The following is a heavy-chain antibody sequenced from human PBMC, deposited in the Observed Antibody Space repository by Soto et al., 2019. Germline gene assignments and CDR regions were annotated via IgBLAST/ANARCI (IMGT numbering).Heavy chain of an antibody. J-gene: IGHJ5*02. V-gene: IGHV3-11*01. CDR1: GFTFSDYY. CDR3: ARGGRDYDSSAYYGWFDP. Sequence: VGSLRLSCAASGFTFSDYYMTWIRRAPGKGLEWVSYISSSGTTMYYADSVKGRFTISRDNAKNSLSLQMNSLRAEDTAVYYCARGGRDYDSSAYYGWFDPWGLRTLVTVSS. D-gene: IGHD3-22*01. CDR2: ISSSGTTM.